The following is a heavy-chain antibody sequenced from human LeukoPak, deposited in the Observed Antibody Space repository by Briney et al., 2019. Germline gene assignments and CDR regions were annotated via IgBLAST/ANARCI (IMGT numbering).Heavy chain of an antibody. Sequence: PGGSLRLSCAASAFTFSDFGMHWVRQAPGKGLEWVAFIRYGGTNKYYADSVKGRFTISRDNSKNTLYLQMNSLRASDTAVYYCARKGDILTVLDAFDIWGQGTMVTVSS. D-gene: IGHD3-9*01. V-gene: IGHV3-30*02. CDR2: IRYGGTNK. CDR3: ARKGDILTVLDAFDI. CDR1: AFTFSDFG. J-gene: IGHJ3*02.